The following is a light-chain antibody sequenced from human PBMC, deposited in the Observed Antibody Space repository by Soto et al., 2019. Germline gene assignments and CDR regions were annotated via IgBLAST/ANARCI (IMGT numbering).Light chain of an antibody. CDR1: QSISNY. CDR3: QQSYSTPYT. Sequence: DIQMTQSPSSLSASVGDRVTITCRASQSISNYLNWYQQKPGKAPKLLIYAAFSVQSEVPSRFSGSESGTDFILTISSLQPEDVATYYCQQSYSTPYTFGQGTKLEI. J-gene: IGKJ2*01. V-gene: IGKV1-39*01. CDR2: AAF.